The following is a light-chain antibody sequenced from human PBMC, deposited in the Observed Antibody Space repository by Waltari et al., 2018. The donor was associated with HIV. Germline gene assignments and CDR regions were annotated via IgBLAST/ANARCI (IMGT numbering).Light chain of an antibody. CDR1: TSAVGSYNY. Sequence: QSALPQPPSASAYPGQSVTISCTGNTSAVGSYNYVPWYQQHPGKAPKLMIYEVFKRPSGVPDRFSGSKSGNTASLTVSGLQAEDEADYYCTSYAGRNTFVFGGGTKLTVL. V-gene: IGLV2-8*01. CDR2: EVF. J-gene: IGLJ2*01. CDR3: TSYAGRNTFV.